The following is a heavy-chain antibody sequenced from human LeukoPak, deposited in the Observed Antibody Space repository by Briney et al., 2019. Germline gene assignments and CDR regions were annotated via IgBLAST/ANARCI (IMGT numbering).Heavy chain of an antibody. Sequence: PGRSLRLSCAASGFTFDDYAMRWVRQAPGKGLEWVSGISWNSGSIGYADSVKGRFTISRDNAKNSLYLQMNSLRAEDTALYYCAKDWGRWLQYDYFDYWGQGTLVTVSS. CDR3: AKDWGRWLQYDYFDY. V-gene: IGHV3-9*01. CDR2: ISWNSGSI. J-gene: IGHJ4*02. D-gene: IGHD5-24*01. CDR1: GFTFDDYA.